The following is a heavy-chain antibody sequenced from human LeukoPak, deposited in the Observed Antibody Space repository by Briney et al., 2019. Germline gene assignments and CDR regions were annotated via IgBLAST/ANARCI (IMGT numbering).Heavy chain of an antibody. J-gene: IGHJ4*02. D-gene: IGHD2-21*01. V-gene: IGHV3-30*02. Sequence: PGGSLRLSCAASGFTFSSYAMHWVRQAPGKGLEWVAFIRFDGSKRYYADSVKGRFTISRDNSKSTLYLQMDSLRAEDTAVYYPICGGDCSSWSNRDDYWGQGTLVTVSS. CDR1: GFTFSSYA. CDR2: IRFDGSKR. CDR3: ICGGDCSSWSNRDDY.